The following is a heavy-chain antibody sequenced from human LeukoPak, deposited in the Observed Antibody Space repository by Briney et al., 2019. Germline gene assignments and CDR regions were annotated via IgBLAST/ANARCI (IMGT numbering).Heavy chain of an antibody. J-gene: IGHJ4*02. V-gene: IGHV1-69*13. CDR3: ASPKDPYYDSSGYYSY. D-gene: IGHD3-22*01. CDR1: GGTFSSYA. CDR2: IIPIFGTA. Sequence: SVKVSCKASGGTFSSYAISWVRQAPGQGLEWMGGIIPIFGTANYAQKFQGRVTITADESTSTAYMELSSLRSEDTAVYYCASPKDPYYDSSGYYSYWGQGTLVTVSS.